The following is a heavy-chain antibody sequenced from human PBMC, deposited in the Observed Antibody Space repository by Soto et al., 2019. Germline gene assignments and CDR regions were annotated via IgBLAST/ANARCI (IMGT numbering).Heavy chain of an antibody. CDR3: AKEPYGGNLLPFDI. Sequence: QVQLVESGGGVVQPGRSLRLSCAASGFTFSSYGMHWVRQAPGKGLEWVAVISYDGSNKYYADSVKGRFTISRDNSKNTLYLQMNSLRAEDTAVYYCAKEPYGGNLLPFDIWGQGTMVTVSS. J-gene: IGHJ3*02. D-gene: IGHD2-15*01. CDR2: ISYDGSNK. V-gene: IGHV3-30*18. CDR1: GFTFSSYG.